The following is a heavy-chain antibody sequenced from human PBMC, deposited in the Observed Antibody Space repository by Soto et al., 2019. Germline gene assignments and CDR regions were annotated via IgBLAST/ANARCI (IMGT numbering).Heavy chain of an antibody. CDR3: SFAPNWTYQLTRY. CDR2: MYYSGST. CDR1: GGSISSSSYY. J-gene: IGHJ4*02. Sequence: PSETLSLTCTVSGGSISSSSYYWGWIRQPPGKGLEWIGSMYYSGSTYYNPSLKSRVTISVDTSKNQFSLKLSSVTAADTAVYYCSFAPNWTYQLTRYWGRGTQVTVSS. V-gene: IGHV4-39*01. D-gene: IGHD2-2*01.